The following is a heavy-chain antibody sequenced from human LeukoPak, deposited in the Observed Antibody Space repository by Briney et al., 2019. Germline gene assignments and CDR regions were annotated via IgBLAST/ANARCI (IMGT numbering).Heavy chain of an antibody. D-gene: IGHD3-10*01. CDR1: GGSISSSSYY. V-gene: IGHV4-39*07. Sequence: SETLSLTCTVSGGSISSSSYYWGWIRQPPGKGLEWIGSIYYSGSTYYNPSLKSRVTISVDTSKNRFSLKLSSVTAADTAVYYCAREDYGSGSYYNYWGQGTLVTVSS. J-gene: IGHJ4*02. CDR3: AREDYGSGSYYNY. CDR2: IYYSGST.